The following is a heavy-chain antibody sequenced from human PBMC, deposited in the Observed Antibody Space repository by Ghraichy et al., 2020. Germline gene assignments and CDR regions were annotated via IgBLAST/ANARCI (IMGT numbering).Heavy chain of an antibody. CDR3: SRLGRDYGDHEYVPFDY. J-gene: IGHJ4*02. D-gene: IGHD4-17*01. CDR2: INPNSGGT. V-gene: IGHV1-2*02. Sequence: ASVKVSCKASGYTFTAYHIHWVRQAPGQGLEWMGRINPNSGGTKYSQKFQGRVTMTRDTSTSTAYMEVSRVRFDDTAVYYCSRLGRDYGDHEYVPFDYWGQGALVLVVS. CDR1: GYTFTAYH.